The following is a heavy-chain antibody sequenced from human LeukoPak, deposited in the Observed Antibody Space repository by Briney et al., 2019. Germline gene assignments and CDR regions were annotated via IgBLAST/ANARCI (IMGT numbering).Heavy chain of an antibody. CDR2: IYTSGST. Sequence: SETLSLTCTVSGGSISSYYWSWIRQPAGKGLEWIGRIYTSGSTNYNPSLKSRVTVSVDTSKNQFSLKLSSVTAADTAVYYCARDYSSSFRFDPWGQGTLVTVSS. D-gene: IGHD6-6*01. CDR3: ARDYSSSFRFDP. CDR1: GGSISSYY. J-gene: IGHJ5*02. V-gene: IGHV4-4*07.